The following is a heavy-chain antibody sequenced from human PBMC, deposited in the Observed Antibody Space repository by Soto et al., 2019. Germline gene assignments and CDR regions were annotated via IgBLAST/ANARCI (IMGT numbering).Heavy chain of an antibody. Sequence: PGGSLRLSCAASGFTFSSYAMHWVRQAPGKGLEWVAVISYDGSNKYYADSVKGRFTISRDNSKNTLYLQMNSLRAEDTAVYYCARDKWLELTGSLDYWGQGTLVTVSS. J-gene: IGHJ4*02. CDR3: ARDKWLELTGSLDY. CDR2: ISYDGSNK. V-gene: IGHV3-30-3*01. D-gene: IGHD3-22*01. CDR1: GFTFSSYA.